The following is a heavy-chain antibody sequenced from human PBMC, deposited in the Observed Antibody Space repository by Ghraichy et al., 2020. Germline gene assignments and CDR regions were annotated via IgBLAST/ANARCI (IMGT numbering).Heavy chain of an antibody. V-gene: IGHV3-7*03. J-gene: IGHJ3*02. CDR3: ARDWVGYGSGRGAFDI. CDR2: IKQDGSEK. Sequence: EWVANIKQDGSEKYYVDSVKGRFTISRDNAKNSLYLQMNSVRAEDTAVYYCARDWVGYGSGRGAFDIWGQGTMVIVCS. D-gene: IGHD3-10*01.